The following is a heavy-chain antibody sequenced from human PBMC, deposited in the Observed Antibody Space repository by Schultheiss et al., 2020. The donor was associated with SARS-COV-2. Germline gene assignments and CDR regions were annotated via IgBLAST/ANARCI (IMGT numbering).Heavy chain of an antibody. Sequence: ASVKVSCKASGGTFSSYAISWVRQAPGQGLEWMGGINTNTGNPTYAQGFTGRFVFSLDTSVSTTYLQISSLKAEDTAVYYCARAPRIRGRFGMDVWGQGTTVTVSS. CDR1: GGTFSSYA. CDR2: INTNTGNP. V-gene: IGHV7-4-1*02. J-gene: IGHJ6*02. CDR3: ARAPRIRGRFGMDV. D-gene: IGHD3-10*01.